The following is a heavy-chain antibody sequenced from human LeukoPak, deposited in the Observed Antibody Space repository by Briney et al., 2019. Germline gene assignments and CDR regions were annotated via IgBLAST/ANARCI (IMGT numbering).Heavy chain of an antibody. D-gene: IGHD4-17*01. V-gene: IGHV3-30*04. Sequence: PGGSLRLSCAASGFTFSSYAVHWVRQAPGKGLEWVAVISYDGSNKYYADSGKGRFTISRDKSKNTLYLQMNSLRAEDTAVYYCARDSNDYGDYDWYFDLWGRGTLVTVSS. CDR1: GFTFSSYA. CDR3: ARDSNDYGDYDWYFDL. CDR2: ISYDGSNK. J-gene: IGHJ2*01.